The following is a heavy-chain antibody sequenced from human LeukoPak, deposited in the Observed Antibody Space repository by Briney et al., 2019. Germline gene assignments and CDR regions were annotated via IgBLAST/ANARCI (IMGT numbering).Heavy chain of an antibody. CDR3: ARASTTVWAFDI. CDR1: GGSISSSNW. D-gene: IGHD4-17*01. V-gene: IGHV4-4*02. CDR2: IYHSGST. Sequence: SETLSLNCAVSGGSISSSNWWSWVRQPPGKGLEWIGEIYHSGSTNYNPSLKSRVNISVDKSKNQFSLKLSPVTAADTAVYYCARASTTVWAFDIWGQGTMVTVSS. J-gene: IGHJ3*02.